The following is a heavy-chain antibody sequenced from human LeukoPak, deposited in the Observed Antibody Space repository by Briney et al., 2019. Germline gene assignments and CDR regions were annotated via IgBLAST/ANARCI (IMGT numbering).Heavy chain of an antibody. V-gene: IGHV3-11*03. CDR2: ISDSSTYT. CDR3: ARQNPGSYYQDY. Sequence: PGGSLRLSCAASGFTFSDYYMSWIRQAPGKGLEWLSYISDSSTYTNYADSVKGRFTISRDNAKNSLYLQLNSLRAEDTAVYYCARQNPGSYYQDYWGQGTLVTVSS. CDR1: GFTFSDYY. J-gene: IGHJ4*02. D-gene: IGHD3-10*01.